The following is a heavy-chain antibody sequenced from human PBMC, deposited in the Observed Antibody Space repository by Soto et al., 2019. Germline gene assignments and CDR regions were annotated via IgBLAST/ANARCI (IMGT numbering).Heavy chain of an antibody. D-gene: IGHD3-3*01. Sequence: QVQLQESGPGLVKPSETLSLTCTVSGGSISSYYWSWIRQHPGKGLEWIGYIYYSGSTNYNTSLKSRVTISVDTSKNQFSLKLSSVTAADTAVYYCACQRSGYYPNWFDPWGQGTLVTVSS. CDR1: GGSISSYY. CDR3: ACQRSGYYPNWFDP. CDR2: IYYSGST. J-gene: IGHJ5*02. V-gene: IGHV4-59*01.